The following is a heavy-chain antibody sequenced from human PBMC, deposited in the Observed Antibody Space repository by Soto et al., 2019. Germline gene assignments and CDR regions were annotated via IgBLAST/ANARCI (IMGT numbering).Heavy chain of an antibody. J-gene: IGHJ5*02. Sequence: SETLSLTCAVYGGSFSGYYWSWIRQPPGKGLEWIGEINHSGSTNYNPSLKSRVTISVDTSKNQLSLKLSSVTAADTAVYYCARFYNWNPLAWFDPWGQGTLVTVSS. CDR1: GGSFSGYY. CDR2: INHSGST. D-gene: IGHD1-20*01. CDR3: ARFYNWNPLAWFDP. V-gene: IGHV4-34*01.